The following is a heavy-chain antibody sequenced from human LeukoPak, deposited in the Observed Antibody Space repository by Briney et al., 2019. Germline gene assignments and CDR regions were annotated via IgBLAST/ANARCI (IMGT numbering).Heavy chain of an antibody. J-gene: IGHJ4*02. V-gene: IGHV4-61*02. CDR1: GGSINSGSYY. D-gene: IGHD6-19*01. Sequence: SQTLSLTCTVAGGSINSGSYYWNWIRQPAGKGLEWIGRIYTSESTHYNPSPKTPGTKSVDKSKHQYPLKPSSVTAPPTDAAHCAGDPLDSSGSEVDYWGQGTLVTVSS. CDR2: IYTSEST. CDR3: AGDPLDSSGSEVDY.